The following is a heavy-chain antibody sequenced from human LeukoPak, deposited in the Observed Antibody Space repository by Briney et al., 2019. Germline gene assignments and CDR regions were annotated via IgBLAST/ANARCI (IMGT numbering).Heavy chain of an antibody. CDR2: IYYSGST. V-gene: IGHV4-59*08. CDR1: GGSISSYY. J-gene: IGHJ4*02. CDR3: ARQVRGYCSSTSCYAVDY. Sequence: SETLSLTCTVSGGSISSYYWSWIRQPPGKGLEWIGYIYYSGSTNYNPSLKSRVTISVDTSKNQFSLKLSSVTAADTAVYYCARQVRGYCSSTSCYAVDYWGQGTLVTVSS. D-gene: IGHD2-2*01.